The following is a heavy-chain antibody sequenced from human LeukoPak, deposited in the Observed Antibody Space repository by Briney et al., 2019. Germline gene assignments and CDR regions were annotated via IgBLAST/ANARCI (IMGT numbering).Heavy chain of an antibody. CDR3: ARDVAYYGMDV. CDR2: INAGNGNT. Sequence: ASVKVSCKASGYTFTSYAIHWVRQAPGQRLEWMGWINAGNGNTKYSQKFQGRVTITRDTSASTAYMELSSLRSEDTAVYYCARDVAYYGMDVCGKGTTVSASS. J-gene: IGHJ6*04. V-gene: IGHV1-3*01. CDR1: GYTFTSYA.